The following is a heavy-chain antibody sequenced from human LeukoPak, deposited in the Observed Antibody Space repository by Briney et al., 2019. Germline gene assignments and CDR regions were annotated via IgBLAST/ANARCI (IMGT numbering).Heavy chain of an antibody. V-gene: IGHV4-31*03. J-gene: IGHJ5*02. CDR1: GGSISSGGYY. Sequence: PSETLSLTCTVSGGSISSGGYYWSWIRQHPGKGLEWIGYIYYSGSTYYNPSLKSRVTISVDTSKNQFSLKLSSVTAADTAVYYCARDEAGAIAAAGTSWFDPWGQGTLVTVSS. CDR3: ARDEAGAIAAAGTSWFDP. CDR2: IYYSGST. D-gene: IGHD6-13*01.